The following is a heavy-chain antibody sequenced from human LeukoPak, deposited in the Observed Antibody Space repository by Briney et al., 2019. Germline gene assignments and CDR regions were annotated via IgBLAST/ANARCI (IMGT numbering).Heavy chain of an antibody. J-gene: IGHJ4*02. V-gene: IGHV3-30-3*01. CDR1: GFTFSGYA. CDR3: AKDRGRYYYDSSGYYPNFDY. Sequence: GGSLRLSCAASGFTFSGYAMHWVRQAPGKGLEWVAVISYDGSNKYYADSVKGRFTISRDNSKNTLYLQMNSLRAEDTAVYYCAKDRGRYYYDSSGYYPNFDYWGQGTLVTVSS. CDR2: ISYDGSNK. D-gene: IGHD3-22*01.